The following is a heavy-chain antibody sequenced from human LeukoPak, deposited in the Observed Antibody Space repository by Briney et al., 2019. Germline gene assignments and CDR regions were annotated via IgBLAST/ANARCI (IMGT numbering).Heavy chain of an antibody. J-gene: IGHJ4*02. D-gene: IGHD3-10*01. CDR2: IKQDGSER. CDR3: ARAGSHWHYVY. V-gene: IGHV3-7*01. CDR1: GFAFSRYW. Sequence: GGSLRLSCAASGFAFSRYWMSWVRQAPGKGLEWVANIKQDGSERYYVDSVKGRFTISRDNAKNSLSLQMNNLRVEDTAVYYCARAGSHWHYVYWGQGTVVTVSS.